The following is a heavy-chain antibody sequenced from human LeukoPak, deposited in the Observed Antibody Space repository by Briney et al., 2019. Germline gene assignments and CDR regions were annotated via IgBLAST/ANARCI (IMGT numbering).Heavy chain of an antibody. Sequence: SETLSLTCTVSGGSISYYYWTWIRQSPGKGLEWIGQIYYTGSTYYNPSLKRRVTISVDTSKNQFSLNLTSVTAADTAVYYCARGGTYNDILSFDPWGQGTLVTVSS. CDR1: GGSISYYY. V-gene: IGHV4-59*01. D-gene: IGHD3-9*01. CDR2: IYYTGST. CDR3: ARGGTYNDILSFDP. J-gene: IGHJ5*02.